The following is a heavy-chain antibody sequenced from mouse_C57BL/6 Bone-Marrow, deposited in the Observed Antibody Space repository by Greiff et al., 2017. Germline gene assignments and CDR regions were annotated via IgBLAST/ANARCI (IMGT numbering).Heavy chain of an antibody. CDR1: GYTFTSSG. CDR3: ERYGILLRPGYFEV. V-gene: IGHV1-81*01. CDR2: IYPRSGNT. D-gene: IGHD1-2*01. J-gene: IGHJ1*03. Sequence: QVQLKQSGAELARPGASVKLSCKASGYTFTSSGISWVKQRTGQGLEWLGEIYPRSGNTYYNEKFKGKATLPADKSSRTAYMELRSLTSEDCAVYLCERYGILLRPGYFEVWGTGTTVTVSS.